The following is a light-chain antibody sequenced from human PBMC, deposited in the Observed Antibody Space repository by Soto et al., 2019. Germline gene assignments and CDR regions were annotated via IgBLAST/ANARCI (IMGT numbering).Light chain of an antibody. V-gene: IGLV1-44*01. Sequence: QSVLTQPPSASGTPGQRVTISCSGSSSNIGSNTVNWYQRLPGTAPKLLIYSHNQRPSGVPDRFSGSKSGTSASLAISGLQSEDEADYYCAAWDDSLNGRVFGTGTKLTVL. CDR1: SSNIGSNT. J-gene: IGLJ1*01. CDR3: AAWDDSLNGRV. CDR2: SHN.